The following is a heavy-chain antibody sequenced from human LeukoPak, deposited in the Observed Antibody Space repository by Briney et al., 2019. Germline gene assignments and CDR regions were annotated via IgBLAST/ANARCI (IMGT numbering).Heavy chain of an antibody. CDR2: ISSSSSYI. Sequence: PGGSLRLSCAASGFTFSSYSMNWVRQAPGKGLECVSSISSSSSYIYYADSVKGRFTISRDNAKNSLYLQMNSLRAEDTAVYYCARDGTYDILTGYSLRRYFDLWGRGTLVTVSS. CDR3: ARDGTYDILTGYSLRRYFDL. J-gene: IGHJ2*01. D-gene: IGHD3-9*01. CDR1: GFTFSSYS. V-gene: IGHV3-21*01.